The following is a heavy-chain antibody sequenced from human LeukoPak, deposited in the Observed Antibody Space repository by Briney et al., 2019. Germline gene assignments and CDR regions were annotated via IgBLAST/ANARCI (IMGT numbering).Heavy chain of an antibody. V-gene: IGHV3-7*01. J-gene: IGHJ4*02. CDR3: ARAGQWPAPQQIDY. CDR2: IKQDGSEK. D-gene: IGHD6-19*01. Sequence: GGSLRLSCVASGFTFSSYWMSWVRQAPGKGLEWVANIKQDGSEKYYVDSVKGRFTIYRDNAKNSVYLQMNSLRAEDTAVYYCARAGQWPAPQQIDYWGQGALVTVSS. CDR1: GFTFSSYW.